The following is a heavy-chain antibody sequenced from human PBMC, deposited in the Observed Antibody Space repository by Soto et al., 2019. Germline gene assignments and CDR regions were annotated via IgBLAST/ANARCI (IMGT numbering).Heavy chain of an antibody. J-gene: IGHJ6*02. CDR1: GFTFSNAW. CDR3: TAAGPYYYYGMDV. V-gene: IGHV3-15*01. Sequence: GGSLRLSCAASGFTFSNAWMSWVRQAPGKGLEWVGRIKSKTDGGTTDYAAPVKGRFTISRGDSKNTLYLQMNSLKTEDTAVYYCTAAGPYYYYGMDVWGQGTTVTVSS. CDR2: IKSKTDGGTT.